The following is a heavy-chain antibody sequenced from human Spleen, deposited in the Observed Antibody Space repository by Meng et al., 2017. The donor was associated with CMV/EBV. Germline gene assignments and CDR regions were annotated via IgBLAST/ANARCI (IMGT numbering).Heavy chain of an antibody. CDR2: INPSGGIT. Sequence: YPFTSYYLHWVRQAPGQGLEWMGIINPSGGITSYAQKFQGRVTMTRDTSTSTVYMEQSSLRSEDTAVYYCARGGMTTQLSGYYGMDVWGQGTLVTVSS. V-gene: IGHV1-46*01. D-gene: IGHD1-1*01. CDR3: ARGGMTTQLSGYYGMDV. CDR1: YPFTSYY. J-gene: IGHJ6*02.